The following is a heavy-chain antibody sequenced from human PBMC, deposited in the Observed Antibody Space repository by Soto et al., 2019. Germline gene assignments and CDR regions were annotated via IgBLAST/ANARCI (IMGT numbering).Heavy chain of an antibody. CDR2: MNPNSGNT. J-gene: IGHJ6*02. D-gene: IGHD4-4*01. CDR3: ARYSKGDYYYYGMDV. Sequence: ASVKVSCKASGYTFTSYDINWVRQATGQGLGWMGWMNPNSGNTGYAQKFQGRVTMTRNTSISTAYMELSSLRSEDTAVYYCARYSKGDYYYYGMDVWGQGTTVTVSS. CDR1: GYTFTSYD. V-gene: IGHV1-8*01.